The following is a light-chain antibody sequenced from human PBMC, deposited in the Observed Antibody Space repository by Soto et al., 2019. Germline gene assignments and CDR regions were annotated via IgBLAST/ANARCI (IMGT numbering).Light chain of an antibody. J-gene: IGKJ1*01. Sequence: EIVLTQSPSTLSSSPGERATLSCRASQTVSNKLAWYQHKPGQAPRLLIYDTSNRATGIPARFSGSGSGTDFTLTISRLEPEDFAVYYCHQRKSWPRTFGQRTKVDIK. CDR1: QTVSNK. V-gene: IGKV3-11*01. CDR2: DTS. CDR3: HQRKSWPRT.